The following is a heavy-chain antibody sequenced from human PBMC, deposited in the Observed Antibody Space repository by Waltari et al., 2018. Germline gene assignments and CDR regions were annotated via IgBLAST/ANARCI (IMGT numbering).Heavy chain of an antibody. CDR3: ARGDPDIVATKRQLVRHTLGY. Sequence: QVQLVQSGAEVKKPGYSVKVSCKASGGTFSSYAISWVRQAPGQGLEWMGGIIPIFGTANYEQKFQGRVTITADESTSTAYMERSSLRSEDTAVYYCARGDPDIVATKRQLVRHTLGYWGQGTLVTVSS. CDR1: GGTFSSYA. CDR2: IIPIFGTA. D-gene: IGHD5-12*01. V-gene: IGHV1-69*01. J-gene: IGHJ4*02.